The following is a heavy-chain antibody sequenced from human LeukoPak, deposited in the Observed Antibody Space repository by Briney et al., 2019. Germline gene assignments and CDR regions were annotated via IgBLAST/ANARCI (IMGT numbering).Heavy chain of an antibody. J-gene: IGHJ4*02. D-gene: IGHD3-22*01. CDR3: ASDRRGYYYDSSGYSPFDY. CDR1: GFTFSSYA. Sequence: GGSLRLSCAASGFTFSSYAMHWVRQAPGKGLEWVAVISYDGSNKYYADSVKGRFTISRDNSKNTLYLQMNSLRAEDTAVYYCASDRRGYYYDSSGYSPFDYWGQGTLVTVSS. CDR2: ISYDGSNK. V-gene: IGHV3-30*01.